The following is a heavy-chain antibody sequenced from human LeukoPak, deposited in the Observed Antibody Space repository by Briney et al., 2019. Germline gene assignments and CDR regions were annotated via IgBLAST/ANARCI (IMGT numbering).Heavy chain of an antibody. V-gene: IGHV4-34*01. Sequence: SETLSLTCAVYGGSFSGHYWSWIRQPPGKGLEWIGEINHSGSTNYNPSLKSRVTISVDTSKNQFSLKLSSVTAADTAVYYCARGRRYYDSSGYQSPRWFDPWGQGTLVTVSS. CDR1: GGSFSGHY. D-gene: IGHD3-22*01. CDR2: INHSGST. CDR3: ARGRRYYDSSGYQSPRWFDP. J-gene: IGHJ5*02.